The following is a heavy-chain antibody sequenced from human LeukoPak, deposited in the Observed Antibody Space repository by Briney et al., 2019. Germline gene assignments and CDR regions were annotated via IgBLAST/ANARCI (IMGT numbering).Heavy chain of an antibody. CDR2: IYPGDSQT. D-gene: IGHD1-26*01. CDR3: ARVSSGSYGYFDY. V-gene: IGHV5-51*01. J-gene: IGHJ4*02. CDR1: GYSFTSYW. Sequence: GESLKISCKGSGYSFTSYWIGWVRHMPGRGLEWMGIIYPGDSQTRYSPSFQGQVTISADKSITTAYLQWSSLKASDTAMYYCARVSSGSYGYFDYWGQGTLVTVSS.